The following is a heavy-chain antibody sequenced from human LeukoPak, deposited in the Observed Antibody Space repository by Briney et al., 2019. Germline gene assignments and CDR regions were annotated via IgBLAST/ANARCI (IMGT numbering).Heavy chain of an antibody. CDR1: GYTFTSYD. Sequence: ASVKVSCKPSGYTFTSYDVNWVRQATGQGLEWMGWMNPNSGHTGYAQKFQGRVTMTTNTSISTAYMELSSLRSEDTAVYYCARGAPGSYCSGGSCPYFDYWGQGTLVSVSS. CDR2: MNPNSGHT. J-gene: IGHJ4*02. D-gene: IGHD2-15*01. CDR3: ARGAPGSYCSGGSCPYFDY. V-gene: IGHV1-8*01.